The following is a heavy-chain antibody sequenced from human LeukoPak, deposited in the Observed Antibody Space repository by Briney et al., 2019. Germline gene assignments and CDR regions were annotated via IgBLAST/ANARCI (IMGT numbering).Heavy chain of an antibody. CDR1: GGSISSGSYY. CDR2: IYTSGST. V-gene: IGHV4-61*02. D-gene: IGHD3-10*01. Sequence: SETLSLTCTVSGGSISSGSYYWSWIRQPAGKGLEWIGRIYTSGSTNYNPSLKSRVTISVDTSKNQFSLKLSSVTAADTAVYYCARGYHMVVRGVIHHYNWFDPWGQGTQVTVSS. CDR3: ARGYHMVVRGVIHHYNWFDP. J-gene: IGHJ5*02.